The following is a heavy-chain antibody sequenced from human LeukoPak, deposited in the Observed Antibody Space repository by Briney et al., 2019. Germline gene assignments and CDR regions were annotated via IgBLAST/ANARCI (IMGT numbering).Heavy chain of an antibody. CDR3: ARDLNWETY. V-gene: IGHV3-23*01. J-gene: IGHJ4*02. CDR1: GFTFSSYA. D-gene: IGHD7-27*01. CDR2: ISGSGGGT. Sequence: GGSLRLSCAASGFTFSSYAMHWVRQAPGKGLEWVSAISGSGGGTYYADSVKGRFTISRDSAKNSLYLQMNSLRAEDTAVYYCARDLNWETYWGQGTLVSVSS.